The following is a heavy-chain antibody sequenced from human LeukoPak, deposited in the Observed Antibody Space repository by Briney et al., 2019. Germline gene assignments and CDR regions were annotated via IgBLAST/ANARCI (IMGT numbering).Heavy chain of an antibody. CDR2: ISNNGGYT. V-gene: IGHV3-23*01. D-gene: IGHD5-18*01. CDR3: AKDGYSYGRDAFDI. J-gene: IGHJ3*02. Sequence: PGGSLRLSCAASGFTFSSSAMSWVRQAPGKGLEWVSAISNNGGYTYYADSVQGRFTISRDNSKSTLCLQMNSLRAEDTAVYYCAKDGYSYGRDAFDIWGQGTMVTVSS. CDR1: GFTFSSSA.